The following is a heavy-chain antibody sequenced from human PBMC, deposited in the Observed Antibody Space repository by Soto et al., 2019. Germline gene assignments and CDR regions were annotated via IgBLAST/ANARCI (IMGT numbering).Heavy chain of an antibody. CDR1: GYTFTSYA. CDR3: ATDYDILTGYSTGYYFDY. Sequence: GASVKVSCKASGYTFTSYAMHWVRQAPGQRLEWVGWINAGNGNTKYSQKFQGRVTITRDTSASTAYMELSSLRSEDTAVYYCATDYDILTGYSTGYYFDYWGQGTLVTVSS. CDR2: INAGNGNT. J-gene: IGHJ4*02. D-gene: IGHD3-9*01. V-gene: IGHV1-3*01.